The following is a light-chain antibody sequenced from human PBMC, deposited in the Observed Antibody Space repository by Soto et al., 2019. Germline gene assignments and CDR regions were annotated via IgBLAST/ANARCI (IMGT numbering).Light chain of an antibody. J-gene: IGKJ4*01. CDR2: GAS. Sequence: IQLTQSPSSLSASVGDRVTITCRASQGISSYLGWYQQKPGKAPKLLIYGASTLQSGVLSRFSGSGSGTDFTLTISSLQPEDFATYYCQQLNKYPSTFGGGTKVEIK. CDR1: QGISSY. V-gene: IGKV1-9*01. CDR3: QQLNKYPST.